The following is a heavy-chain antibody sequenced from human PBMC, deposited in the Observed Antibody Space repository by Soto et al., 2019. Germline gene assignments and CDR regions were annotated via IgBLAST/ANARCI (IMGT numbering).Heavy chain of an antibody. CDR2: IYYSGST. CDR1: GGSISSSSYY. V-gene: IGHV4-39*07. Sequence: SETLSLTCTVSGGSISSSSYYWGWIRQPPGKGLEWIGSIYYSGSTYYNPSLKSRVTISVDTSKNQFSLKLSSVTAEDTAVYYCARDYLVIPHRVIDYWGQGTLVTVSS. D-gene: IGHD2-15*01. CDR3: ARDYLVIPHRVIDY. J-gene: IGHJ4*02.